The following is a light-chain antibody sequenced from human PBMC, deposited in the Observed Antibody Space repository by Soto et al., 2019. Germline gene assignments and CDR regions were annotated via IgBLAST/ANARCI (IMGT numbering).Light chain of an antibody. CDR1: SRDIGAYNY. V-gene: IGLV2-14*01. Sequence: QSALTQPASVSGSPGQSITISCTGTSRDIGAYNYVSWYQHHPGKAPKLVIHEVSNRPSGVSDRFSGSKSGNTASLTISGLQPEDEADYYCSSFTIVSTLIFGGGTKLTVL. CDR2: EVS. J-gene: IGLJ2*01. CDR3: SSFTIVSTLI.